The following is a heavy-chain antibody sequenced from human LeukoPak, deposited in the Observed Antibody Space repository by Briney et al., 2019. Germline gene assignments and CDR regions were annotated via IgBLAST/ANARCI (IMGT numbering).Heavy chain of an antibody. D-gene: IGHD3-22*01. V-gene: IGHV1-69*05. J-gene: IGHJ6*03. Sequence: ASVKVSCKASGGTFSRYAISWVRQAPGQGLEWMGGIIPIFGTANYAQKFQGRVTITTDESTSTAYMELSSLRSEDTSMYYCASSSGRTDYYYYMDVWGKGTTVTVSS. CDR2: IIPIFGTA. CDR3: ASSSGRTDYYYYMDV. CDR1: GGTFSRYA.